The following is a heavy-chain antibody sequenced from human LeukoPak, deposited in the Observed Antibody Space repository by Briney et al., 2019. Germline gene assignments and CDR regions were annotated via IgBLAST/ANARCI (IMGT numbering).Heavy chain of an antibody. CDR2: IYLGDSDT. Sequence: GESLKISCKGSGSSFATYWIGWVRQMPGKGLEWMGIIYLGDSDTRYSPSFQGQVTISADKSIGTAYLQWSSLKASDTAMYYCATNTGYSCGYYFDYWGQGTLVAVSS. J-gene: IGHJ4*02. D-gene: IGHD5-18*01. CDR1: GSSFATYW. CDR3: ATNTGYSCGYYFDY. V-gene: IGHV5-51*01.